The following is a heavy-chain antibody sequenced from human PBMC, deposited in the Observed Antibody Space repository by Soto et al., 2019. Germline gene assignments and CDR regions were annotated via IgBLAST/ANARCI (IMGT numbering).Heavy chain of an antibody. CDR1: RDTFTSYC. D-gene: IGHD3-22*01. J-gene: IGHJ3*02. CDR2: ISAHNGNP. V-gene: IGHV1-18*04. Sequence: GASVTVSCKAPRDTFTSYCINWVRQAPGQGLEWMGWISAHNGNPNYAQKLQGRVTMTTDTSTSTAYMELRSLRSDDTAVYYCARVGLVVITSGAFDIWGQGTMVTVSS. CDR3: ARVGLVVITSGAFDI.